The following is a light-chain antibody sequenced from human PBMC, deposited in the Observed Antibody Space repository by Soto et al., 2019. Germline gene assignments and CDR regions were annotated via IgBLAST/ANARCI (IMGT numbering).Light chain of an antibody. J-gene: IGLJ1*01. Sequence: QSALTQPPSASGSPGQSVTISCTGTKNDIGVYDFVSWYQHHPGKAPRLIIYEVVQRPSGVPDRFSGSKSGNTASLTVSGLQAADEADYYCVSYTSTSTLVFGTGTKVTVL. V-gene: IGLV2-8*01. CDR3: VSYTSTSTLV. CDR1: KNDIGVYDF. CDR2: EVV.